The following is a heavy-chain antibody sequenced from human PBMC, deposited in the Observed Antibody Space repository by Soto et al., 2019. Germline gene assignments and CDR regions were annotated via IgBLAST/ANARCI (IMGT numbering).Heavy chain of an antibody. V-gene: IGHV1-58*02. Sequence: GALVKVSCKASGFTFTSSAMHWVRQARGQRLEWIGWIVVGSGNTNYAQKFQERVTITRDMSTSTAYMELSSLRSEDTAVYYCARAPREVEGGGMIVVAYGRPMPPTFDYWGQGTLVTVSS. D-gene: IGHD3-22*01. J-gene: IGHJ4*02. CDR3: ARAPREVEGGGMIVVAYGRPMPPTFDY. CDR1: GFTFTSSA. CDR2: IVVGSGNT.